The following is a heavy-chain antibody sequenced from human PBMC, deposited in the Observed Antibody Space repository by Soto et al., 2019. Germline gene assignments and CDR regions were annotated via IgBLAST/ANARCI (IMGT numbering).Heavy chain of an antibody. Sequence: ASETLSLTCSVSGDSISTVDYFWAWIRQPPGQALEYIGYIYKSTTTYYNPSFESRVAISLDTSKSQFSLTVTSVTAADTAVYFCARGRYCLTGRCFPNWFDSWGQGTLVTVSS. J-gene: IGHJ5*01. CDR1: GDSISTVDYF. D-gene: IGHD2-15*01. CDR2: IYKSTTT. V-gene: IGHV4-30-4*01. CDR3: ARGRYCLTGRCFPNWFDS.